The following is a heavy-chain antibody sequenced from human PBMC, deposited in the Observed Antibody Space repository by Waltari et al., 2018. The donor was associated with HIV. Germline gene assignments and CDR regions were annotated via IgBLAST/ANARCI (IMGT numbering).Heavy chain of an antibody. CDR2: IRGGGET. D-gene: IGHD3-10*01. CDR1: GFIFTAFA. CDR3: VKDSGRAADVFDL. Sequence: QLLESGGGLVEPGGSLRLSCAASGFIFTAFAMDWVRQATGKGLEWVSAIRGGGETFYADSVKGRFTISRDNSKNTLYLQMNSLRADDAAVYYCVKDSGRAADVFDLWGQGTMVTVSS. J-gene: IGHJ3*01. V-gene: IGHV3-23*01.